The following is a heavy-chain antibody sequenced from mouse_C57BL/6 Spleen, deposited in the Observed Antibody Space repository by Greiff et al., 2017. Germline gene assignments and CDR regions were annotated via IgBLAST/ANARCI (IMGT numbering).Heavy chain of an antibody. Sequence: EVKLMESGPGLVKPSQSLSLTCSVTGYSITSGYYWNWIRQFPGNKLEWMGYISYDGSNNYNPSLKNRISITRDTSKNQFFLKLNSVTTEDTATYYCARGDYGNFPYWGQGTLVTVSA. CDR3: ARGDYGNFPY. V-gene: IGHV3-6*01. CDR2: ISYDGSN. CDR1: GYSITSGYY. J-gene: IGHJ3*01. D-gene: IGHD2-1*01.